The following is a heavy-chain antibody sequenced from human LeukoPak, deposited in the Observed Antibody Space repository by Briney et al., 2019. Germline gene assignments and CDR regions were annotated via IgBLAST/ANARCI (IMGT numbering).Heavy chain of an antibody. Sequence: PGGSLRLSCAASGFTVSSNYMSWVRQAPGKGLKWVAVISYDGSNKYYADSVKGRFTISRDNSKNTLYLQMNSLRAEDTAVYYCARDFSGYYRHHFDYWGQGTLVTVSS. V-gene: IGHV3-30-3*01. CDR1: GFTVSSNY. D-gene: IGHD3-22*01. CDR2: ISYDGSNK. J-gene: IGHJ4*02. CDR3: ARDFSGYYRHHFDY.